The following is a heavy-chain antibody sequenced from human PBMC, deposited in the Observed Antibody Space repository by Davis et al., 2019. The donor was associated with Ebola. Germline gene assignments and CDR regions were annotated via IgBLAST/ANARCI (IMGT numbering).Heavy chain of an antibody. D-gene: IGHD6-13*01. V-gene: IGHV3-23*01. Sequence: GGSLRLSCADSVITFSSYAMTWVRQAPGKGLEWFSAISGSGGNIYYADSVKGRFTISRDNAKNSLYLQMNSLRAEDKAMYYCARDQQLPPVQYYYGMDVRGKGTTVTVSS. CDR3: ARDQQLPPVQYYYGMDV. CDR1: VITFSSYA. J-gene: IGHJ6*04. CDR2: ISGSGGNI.